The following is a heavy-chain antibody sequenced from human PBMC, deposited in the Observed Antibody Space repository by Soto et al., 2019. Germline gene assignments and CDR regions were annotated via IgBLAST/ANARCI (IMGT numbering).Heavy chain of an antibody. CDR1: AGSVYTGYW. CDR3: ARGVDYRWVY. CDR2: VHHSGTT. J-gene: IGHJ4*02. Sequence: SETLSLTCAVSAGSVYTGYWWSGSRQAPGKGREWIGEVHHSGTTNYIQSLASRLTMSVDKSGNQASLELTSVAAADTAIYYCARGVDYRWVYWGQGTLVTVSS. V-gene: IGHV4-4*02. D-gene: IGHD1-26*01.